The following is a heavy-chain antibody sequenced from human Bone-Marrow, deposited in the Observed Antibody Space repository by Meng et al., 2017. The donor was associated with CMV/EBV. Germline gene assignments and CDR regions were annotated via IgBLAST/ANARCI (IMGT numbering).Heavy chain of an antibody. Sequence: ASVKVSCKASGYTFTSYGISWVRQAPGQGLEWMGWISAYNGNINYAQKFQDRVTMTTDTSTSTAYIELRSLRSDDTAVYYCARLSGRAVARGYYYGMDVWGQGTTVTVSS. CDR2: ISAYNGNI. V-gene: IGHV1-18*01. CDR1: GYTFTSYG. D-gene: IGHD6-19*01. J-gene: IGHJ6*02. CDR3: ARLSGRAVARGYYYGMDV.